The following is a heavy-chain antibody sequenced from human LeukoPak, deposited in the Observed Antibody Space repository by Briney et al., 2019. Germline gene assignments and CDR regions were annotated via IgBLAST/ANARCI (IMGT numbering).Heavy chain of an antibody. CDR2: ISSGGSTI. CDR1: GFTFSSYE. CDR3: AKSFLD. Sequence: GGSLRLSCAASGFTFSSYEMNWVRQAPGRGLEWVSHISSGGSTIYYADSVKGRFTISRDNAKNSLYLQMNSLRAEGTAVYYCAKSFLDWGQGTLVTVSS. J-gene: IGHJ4*02. D-gene: IGHD3-3*01. V-gene: IGHV3-48*03.